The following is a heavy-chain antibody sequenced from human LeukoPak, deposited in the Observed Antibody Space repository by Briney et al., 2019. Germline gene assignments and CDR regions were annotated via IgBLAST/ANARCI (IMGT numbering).Heavy chain of an antibody. Sequence: GGSLRLSCAASGFTVSSNYMSWVRQAPGKGLEWVSVIYSGGSTYYADSVKGRFTISRDNSKNTLYLQMNSLRAEDTAVYYCARGPLPAAPTFFDYWGQGTLVTVSS. CDR2: IYSGGST. J-gene: IGHJ4*02. CDR1: GFTVSSNY. D-gene: IGHD2-2*01. CDR3: ARGPLPAAPTFFDY. V-gene: IGHV3-66*01.